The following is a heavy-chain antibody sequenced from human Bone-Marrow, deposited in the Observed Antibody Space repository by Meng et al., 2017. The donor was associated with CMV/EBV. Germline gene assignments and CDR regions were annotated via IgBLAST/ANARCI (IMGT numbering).Heavy chain of an antibody. CDR3: ARGEWLWSAFDF. Sequence: ASVKVSCKASGYTFTSYDINWVRQATGQGLEWMGWMNPNRGNTGYAQKFQGRVTITRNTSISTAYMELSSLRSEDTAVYYCARGEWLWSAFDFCGQGTMVTVSS. D-gene: IGHD3-3*01. V-gene: IGHV1-8*03. J-gene: IGHJ3*01. CDR2: MNPNRGNT. CDR1: GYTFTSYD.